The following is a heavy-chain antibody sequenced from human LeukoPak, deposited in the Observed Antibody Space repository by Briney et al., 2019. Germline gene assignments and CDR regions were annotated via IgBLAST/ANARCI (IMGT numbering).Heavy chain of an antibody. CDR3: AELGITMIGGV. Sequence: GGSLRLSCAASGFTFSNYCMSWVRQAPGKGLEWVVNIKQDGSEKYHVDSGKGRFTISRDNAKNSLYLQMNSLRAEDTAVYYCAELGITMIGGVWGKGTTVTISS. D-gene: IGHD3-10*02. J-gene: IGHJ6*04. V-gene: IGHV3-7*01. CDR1: GFTFSNYC. CDR2: IKQDGSEK.